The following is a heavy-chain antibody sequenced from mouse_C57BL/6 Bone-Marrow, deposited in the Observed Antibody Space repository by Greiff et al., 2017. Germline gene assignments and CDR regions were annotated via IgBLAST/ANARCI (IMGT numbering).Heavy chain of an antibody. CDR2: IDPSDSYT. CDR1: GYTFTSYR. J-gene: IGHJ3*01. D-gene: IGHD2-3*01. CDR3: ASYDWFAY. V-gene: IGHV1-50*01. Sequence: QVQLQQPGAELVKPGASVKLSCKASGYTFTSYRMQWVKQRPGQGLEWIGEIDPSDSYTNYNQKFKGKATLTVDTSSSTAYMQLSSLTSEDAAVYYCASYDWFAYWGQGTLVTVSA.